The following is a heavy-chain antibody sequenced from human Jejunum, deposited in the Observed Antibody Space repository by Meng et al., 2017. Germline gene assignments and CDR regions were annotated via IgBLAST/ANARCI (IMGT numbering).Heavy chain of an antibody. CDR3: ARDYWGSLDY. D-gene: IGHD3-16*01. V-gene: IGHV4-61*08. Sequence: VQLQESGPGLVRPSETLSLTCTVSRGPVSSPDYQWGWIRQPPGKGLEWIGYAGANFQSGTNHNPSLKSRVTISLDTSKNQFSLKLTSVNAADTAVYYCARDYWGSLDYWGQGILVTVSS. J-gene: IGHJ4*02. CDR2: AGANFQSGT. CDR1: RGPVSSPDYQ.